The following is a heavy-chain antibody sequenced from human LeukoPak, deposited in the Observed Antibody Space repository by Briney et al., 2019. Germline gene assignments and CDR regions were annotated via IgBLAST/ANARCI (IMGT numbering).Heavy chain of an antibody. J-gene: IGHJ5*02. D-gene: IGHD4-23*01. V-gene: IGHV3-7*01. CDR1: GFIFSDYW. Sequence: GGSLRLSCAASGFIFSDYWMNWVRQTPGGRLEWVASIKQDGSVKYYADSVKGRFTISRDNAENSLFLQMNSLRVEDTAVYYCARPPLTTVVNWFDPWGLGTLVTVSS. CDR2: IKQDGSVK. CDR3: ARPPLTTVVNWFDP.